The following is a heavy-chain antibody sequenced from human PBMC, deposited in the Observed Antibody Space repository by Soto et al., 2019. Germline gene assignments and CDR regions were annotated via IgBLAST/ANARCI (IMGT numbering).Heavy chain of an antibody. CDR2: INAGNGNT. D-gene: IGHD3-9*01. CDR3: AHKGPEDWPLDY. J-gene: IGHJ4*02. V-gene: IGHV1-3*01. Sequence: GASVKVSCKASGYTFTSYARHWVRQAPGQRLEWMGWINAGNGNTKYSQKFQGRVTITRDTSASTAYMELSSLRSEDTAVYYCAHKGPEDWPLDYWGQGTLVTVSS. CDR1: GYTFTSYA.